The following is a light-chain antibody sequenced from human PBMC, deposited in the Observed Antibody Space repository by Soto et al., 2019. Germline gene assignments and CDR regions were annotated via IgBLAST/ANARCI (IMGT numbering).Light chain of an antibody. J-gene: IGLJ1*01. CDR3: SSYTSISTNV. Sequence: QSALTQPASVSGSPGQSITISGTGTSSDVGGYNSVSWYQHHPGKAPKLILYDVGARPSGVSYRFSGSKSGNTASLTISGLQAVDEADYYFSSYTSISTNVFGTGTKRTVL. CDR2: DVG. CDR1: SSDVGGYNS. V-gene: IGLV2-14*03.